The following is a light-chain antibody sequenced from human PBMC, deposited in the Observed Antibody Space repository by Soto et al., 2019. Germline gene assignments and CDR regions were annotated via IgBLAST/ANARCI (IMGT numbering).Light chain of an antibody. V-gene: IGLV2-14*01. J-gene: IGLJ1*01. CDR3: NSYTRSSTLV. Sequence: QSALTQPASVSGSPGQSITISCTGTSSDIGGYKYVSWYQQHPGKAPRLIIYEVSNRPSGVSSRFSGSKSGNPASLTISGLQAEDEADYYCNSYTRSSTLVFGTGTKLTVL. CDR2: EVS. CDR1: SSDIGGYKY.